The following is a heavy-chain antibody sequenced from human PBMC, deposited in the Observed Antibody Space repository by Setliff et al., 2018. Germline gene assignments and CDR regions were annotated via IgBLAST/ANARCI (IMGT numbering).Heavy chain of an antibody. CDR3: ARGITDFDY. D-gene: IGHD1-20*01. CDR2: IHAGSSNT. Sequence: GASVKVSCKASGYSFSSNAFHWVRQAPGQTLEWMGWIHAGSSNTLYSQRFRDRITISRDTSATTVHMELSSLRSDDTAVYYCARGITDFDYWGQGTLVTVSS. J-gene: IGHJ4*02. CDR1: GYSFSSNA. V-gene: IGHV1-3*01.